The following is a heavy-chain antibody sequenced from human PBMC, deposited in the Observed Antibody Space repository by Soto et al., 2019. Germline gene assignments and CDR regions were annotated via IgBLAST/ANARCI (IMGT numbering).Heavy chain of an antibody. CDR3: ARRARPDFYYMDF. CDR2: ISSNGVGT. CDR1: GFTLSGYA. Sequence: EVQLAESGGGLAQPGGSLRLSCAASGFTLSGYAMDWVRQAPGKGLEYVSGISSNGVGTYYANSVQGRFTISRDNSKNTVYLQMGSLRPEGMAVYYCARRARPDFYYMDFWGKGTTVTVS. V-gene: IGHV3-64*01. D-gene: IGHD6-6*01. J-gene: IGHJ6*03.